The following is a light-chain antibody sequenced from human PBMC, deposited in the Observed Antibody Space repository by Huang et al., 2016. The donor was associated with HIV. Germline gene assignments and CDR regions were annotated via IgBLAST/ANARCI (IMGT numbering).Light chain of an antibody. CDR2: AAS. V-gene: IGKV1-39*01. CDR1: QSISSY. J-gene: IGKJ1*01. CDR3: QQSYSTPLT. Sequence: DIQMTQSPSSLSASVGDRVTITCRASQSISSYLNWYQQKPGKAPKLLIYAASSLRSGVPSRFSGSGSGTDFTLTISSLQPEDFATYYCQQSYSTPLTFVQGTKVEIK.